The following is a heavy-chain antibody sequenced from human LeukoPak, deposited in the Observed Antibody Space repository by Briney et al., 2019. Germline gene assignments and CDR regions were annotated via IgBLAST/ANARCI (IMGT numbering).Heavy chain of an antibody. V-gene: IGHV1-69*04. CDR2: IIPILGIA. J-gene: IGHJ3*02. D-gene: IGHD3-22*01. CDR1: GGTFSSYA. CDR3: ARDLGNHYYDSSGYYRGVAFDI. Sequence: ASVKVSCKASGGTFSSYAISWVRQAPGQGLEWMGRIIPILGIANYAQKFQGRVTITADKSTSTAYMELSSLRSEDTAVYYCARDLGNHYYDSSGYYRGVAFDIWGQGTMVTVSS.